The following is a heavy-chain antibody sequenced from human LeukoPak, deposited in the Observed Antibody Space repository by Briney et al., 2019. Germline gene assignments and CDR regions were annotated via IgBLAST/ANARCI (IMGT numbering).Heavy chain of an antibody. V-gene: IGHV1-18*01. CDR1: GYTFTSYG. D-gene: IGHD2-2*01. CDR2: ITAYNGYT. Sequence: ASVKVSCKASGYTFTSYGISWVRQAPGQGLEWMGWITAYNGYTQYAQKVQGRVIITADTSTSTAHMELRNLGSDDTAVYYCARVNHLLKWFDPWGQGTLVTVSS. J-gene: IGHJ5*02. CDR3: ARVNHLLKWFDP.